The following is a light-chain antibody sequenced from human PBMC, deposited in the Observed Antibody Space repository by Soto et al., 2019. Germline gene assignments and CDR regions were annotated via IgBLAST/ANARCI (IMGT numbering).Light chain of an antibody. CDR1: QSISNY. CDR2: AAS. Sequence: DIQLTPSPSSLSASVGVRVTITCRASQSISNYLNWYQQNPAKVPKLLIYAASSLQSGVPSRFSASGSGTDFSRTISSLQPADFSTYYCQQSYSTLWTCGQGTKVELK. CDR3: QQSYSTLWT. J-gene: IGKJ1*01. V-gene: IGKV1-39*01.